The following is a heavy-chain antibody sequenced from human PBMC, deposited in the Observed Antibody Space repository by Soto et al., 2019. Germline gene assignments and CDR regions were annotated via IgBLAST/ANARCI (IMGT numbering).Heavy chain of an antibody. D-gene: IGHD3-16*01. CDR3: ARDPWAADY. Sequence: GGSRRVSCAASGFTVSTKYMSWVRQAPGKGLEWVSVIYSGGSTFYADSLRGRFTISRDNSKSTVTLQMNSLRAEDTAVYYCARDPWAADYWGQGTLDTVSS. CDR1: GFTVSTKY. J-gene: IGHJ4*02. V-gene: IGHV3-66*01. CDR2: IYSGGST.